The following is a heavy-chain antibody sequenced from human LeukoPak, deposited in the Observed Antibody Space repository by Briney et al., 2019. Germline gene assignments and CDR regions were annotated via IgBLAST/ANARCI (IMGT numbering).Heavy chain of an antibody. CDR3: ARGPRIAAAGPDY. CDR1: GGSFSGYY. D-gene: IGHD6-13*01. Sequence: SETLSLTCAVYGGSFSGYYWSWIRQPPGKGLEWIGEINHSGSTNYNPSLKSRVTISVDTSKNQFSLKLSSVTAADTAVYYCARGPRIAAAGPDYWGQGTLVTVSS. V-gene: IGHV4-34*01. CDR2: INHSGST. J-gene: IGHJ4*02.